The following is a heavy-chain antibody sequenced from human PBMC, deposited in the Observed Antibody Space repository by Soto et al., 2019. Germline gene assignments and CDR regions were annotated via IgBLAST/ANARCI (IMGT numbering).Heavy chain of an antibody. Sequence: GGSLRLSCVASGFTFSSYWMSWVRQAPGKGLEWVANIKQDGSEKYHVDSVKGRFTISRDNAKNSLYLQMNSLRAEDTAVYYCARDGTAMVNYFDYWGQGTLVTVSS. CDR1: GFTFSSYW. CDR2: IKQDGSEK. J-gene: IGHJ4*02. D-gene: IGHD5-18*01. CDR3: ARDGTAMVNYFDY. V-gene: IGHV3-7*01.